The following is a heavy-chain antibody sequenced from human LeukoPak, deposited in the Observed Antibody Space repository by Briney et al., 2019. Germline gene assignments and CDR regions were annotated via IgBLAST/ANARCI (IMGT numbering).Heavy chain of an antibody. D-gene: IGHD5-24*01. J-gene: IGHJ4*02. CDR1: GFIFSNYG. CDR2: IRHDGSHK. CDR3: ALMRDGYTH. Sequence: GGSLRLSRTASGFIFSNYGMHWVRQAPGKGLEWVAFIRHDGSHKSYADSVKGRFTISRDNSKNTLSLQMNSLRADDTAVYYCALMRDGYTHWGQGLLVTVSS. V-gene: IGHV3-30*02.